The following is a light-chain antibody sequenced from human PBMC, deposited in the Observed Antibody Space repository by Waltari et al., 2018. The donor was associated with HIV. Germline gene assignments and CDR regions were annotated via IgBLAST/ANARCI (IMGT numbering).Light chain of an antibody. V-gene: IGKV3-20*01. CDR1: QSVSSSY. J-gene: IGKJ1*01. Sequence: EIVLTQSPGTLSLSPGERSTLSCRASQSVSSSYLAWYQQKRGQAARLLIYGASSRATGIPDRFTGSGSGTDFTLTISRLEPEDFAVYYCQQYCTSRWTFGQGTKVEIK. CDR2: GAS. CDR3: QQYCTSRWT.